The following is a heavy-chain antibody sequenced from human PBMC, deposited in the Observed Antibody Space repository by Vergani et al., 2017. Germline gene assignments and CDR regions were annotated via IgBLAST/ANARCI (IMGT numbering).Heavy chain of an antibody. CDR1: GVSISSGVYY. J-gene: IGHJ4*02. CDR3: ARMGGYDEGDAFRIGYFDS. V-gene: IGHV4-31*03. CDR2: IYSTVST. Sequence: QVQLQESGPGLVKPSQTLSLTCIVSGVSISSGVYYWIWIRQHPGKGLEWIGYIYSTVSTHHNPSLRRRINMSVDTSKNQFSLKLNSVNAADTAMYYCARMGGYDEGDAFRIGYFDSWGPGILVTVSS. D-gene: IGHD3-22*01.